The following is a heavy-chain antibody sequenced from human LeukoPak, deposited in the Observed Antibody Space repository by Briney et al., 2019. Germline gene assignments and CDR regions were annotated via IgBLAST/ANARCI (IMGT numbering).Heavy chain of an antibody. CDR2: IYYSGST. CDR3: ARDSLVGGMVDY. CDR1: GGSIGSSSYY. D-gene: IGHD2-15*01. Sequence: SETLSLTCTVSGGSIGSSSYYWGWIRQPPGKGLEWIGSIYYSGSTYYNPSLKSRVTISVDTSKNQFSLKLSSVTAADTAVYYCARDSLVGGMVDYWGQGTLVTVSS. V-gene: IGHV4-39*07. J-gene: IGHJ4*02.